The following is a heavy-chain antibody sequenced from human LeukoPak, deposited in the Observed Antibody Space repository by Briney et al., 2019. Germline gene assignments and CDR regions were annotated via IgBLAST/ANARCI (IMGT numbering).Heavy chain of an antibody. CDR1: GYTFTNYA. Sequence: ASVKVSCRASGYTFTNYAMNWVRQAPGQGLEWMGWIHPSTGNPTYAQGFTGRFVFSLDTSVSTTYLQISSLKAEDTAVYYCARAFQSLGGLSLPDYWGQGTLVTVSS. D-gene: IGHD3-16*02. V-gene: IGHV7-4-1*02. CDR3: ARAFQSLGGLSLPDY. CDR2: IHPSTGNP. J-gene: IGHJ4*02.